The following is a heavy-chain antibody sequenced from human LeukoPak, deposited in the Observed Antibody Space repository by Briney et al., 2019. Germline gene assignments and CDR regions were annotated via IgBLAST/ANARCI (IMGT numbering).Heavy chain of an antibody. CDR3: AKYRYCSVGSCYSSHDLY. Sequence: GGSLRLSRAASGVTFNTFAMRWVRETPGEGLGWVSDISGSGRFTNYSDSVKVRFTISRDNPENTLYLQMNSLRVEDTAVYYCAKYRYCSVGSCYSSHDLYWGQGTLVTVSS. D-gene: IGHD2-15*01. CDR1: GVTFNTFA. CDR2: ISGSGRFT. J-gene: IGHJ4*02. V-gene: IGHV3-23*01.